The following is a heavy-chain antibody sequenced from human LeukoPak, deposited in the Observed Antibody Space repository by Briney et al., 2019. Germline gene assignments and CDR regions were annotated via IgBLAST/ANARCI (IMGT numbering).Heavy chain of an antibody. J-gene: IGHJ3*02. Sequence: GGSLRLSCAASGFTLDDYAMHWDRQAPGKGLEWVSGISWNSGNIGYADSVRGRFTISRDNAKNSLYLQMNSLRAEDMALYYCAKAEDYQLLSSAFDIWGQGTMVTVSS. V-gene: IGHV3-9*03. D-gene: IGHD2-2*01. CDR1: GFTLDDYA. CDR3: AKAEDYQLLSSAFDI. CDR2: ISWNSGNI.